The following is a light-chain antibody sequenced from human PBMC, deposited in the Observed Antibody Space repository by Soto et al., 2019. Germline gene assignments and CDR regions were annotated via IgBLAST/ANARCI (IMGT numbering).Light chain of an antibody. Sequence: VVMTQSPLSLPVTLGQPASISCRSIQSLVYSDGNTYLHWFQQRPGQYPRRLISEASNWDSGVPYRFSGSGSGTDFTLNISRVEAEDVVAYYWLKGKRCPYTFGRRTKLEIK. J-gene: IGKJ2*01. CDR1: QSLVYSDGNTY. CDR2: EAS. V-gene: IGKV2D-30*01. CDR3: LKGKRCPYT.